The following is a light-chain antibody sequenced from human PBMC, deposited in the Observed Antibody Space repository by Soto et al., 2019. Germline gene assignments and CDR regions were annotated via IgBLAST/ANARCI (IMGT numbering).Light chain of an antibody. CDR2: AAS. Sequence: IQMTQSPSSLSASVGDRVTITCRASQSISRFLNWYQQKPGKAPQPLIYAASSLQSGVPSRFSGSGSGTDFTLTISSLQPEDFATYYCQQRHNTWTFCPGTKVDIK. CDR1: QSISRF. J-gene: IGKJ1*01. CDR3: QQRHNTWT. V-gene: IGKV1-39*01.